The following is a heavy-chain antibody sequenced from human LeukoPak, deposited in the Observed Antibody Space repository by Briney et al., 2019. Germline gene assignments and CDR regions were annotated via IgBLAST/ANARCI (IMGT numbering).Heavy chain of an antibody. CDR1: GYRFTSYW. CDR3: ARRAQGYDILTGYYPGNWFDP. CDR2: IYPGDSDT. D-gene: IGHD3-9*01. J-gene: IGHJ5*02. V-gene: IGHV5-51*01. Sequence: GEPLKISCKGSGYRFTSYWIGWVRQMPGKGLEWMGIIYPGDSDTRYSPSFQGQVTISADKSISTAYLQWSSLKASDTAMYYCARRAQGYDILTGYYPGNWFDPWGQGTLVTVSS.